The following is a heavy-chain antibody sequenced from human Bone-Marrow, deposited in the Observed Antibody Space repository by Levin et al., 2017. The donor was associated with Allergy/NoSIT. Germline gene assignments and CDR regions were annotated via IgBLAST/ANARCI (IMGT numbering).Heavy chain of an antibody. CDR1: GFTFDDYA. V-gene: IGHV3-9*01. D-gene: IGHD4-17*01. CDR2: INWNSGSI. J-gene: IGHJ3*02. CDR3: ARWGTKVTTGGAFDI. Sequence: SLKISCAASGFTFDDYAMHWVRQAPGKGLEWVSGINWNSGSIGYADSVKGRFTTSRDNAKNSLYLQMDSLRPEDTALYYCARWGTKVTTGGAFDIWGQGTMVTVSS.